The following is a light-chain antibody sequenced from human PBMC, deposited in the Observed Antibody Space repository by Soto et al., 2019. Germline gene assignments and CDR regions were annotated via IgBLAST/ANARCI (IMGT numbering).Light chain of an antibody. J-gene: IGKJ4*01. CDR3: QQSYSTPPLT. CDR1: QGIKSY. V-gene: IGKV1-39*01. Sequence: DIETTRSPSSLSASVGDTVTITCRASQGIKSYLNWYQQKPGKVPKLLIYAASSLQSGVPSRFSGSGSGTDFTLTISSLQPEDYATYYCQQSYSTPPLTFGGGTKVDIK. CDR2: AAS.